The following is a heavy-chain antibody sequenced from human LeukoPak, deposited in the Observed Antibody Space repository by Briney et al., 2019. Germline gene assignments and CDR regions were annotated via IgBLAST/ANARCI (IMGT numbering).Heavy chain of an antibody. CDR2: ISSNGGST. Sequence: PGGSLRLSCAACGFTFSSYAMHWVRQAPGKGLEYVSAISSNGGSTYYVNSVKGRFTISRDNSKNTLYLQMGSLRTEDMAVYYCARGSGYCSSTGCYTSYDFDYWGQGTLVTVSS. CDR3: ARGSGYCSSTGCYTSYDFDY. V-gene: IGHV3-64*01. CDR1: GFTFSSYA. J-gene: IGHJ4*02. D-gene: IGHD2-2*01.